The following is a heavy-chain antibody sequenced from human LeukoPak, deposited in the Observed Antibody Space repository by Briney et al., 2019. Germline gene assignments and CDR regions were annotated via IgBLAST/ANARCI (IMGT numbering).Heavy chain of an antibody. D-gene: IGHD6-19*01. CDR3: ARLVAVAGVFDY. CDR1: GGSISSSFYY. J-gene: IGHJ4*02. CDR2: IYYSGST. V-gene: IGHV4-39*02. Sequence: SETLSLTCSVSGGSISSSFYYWGWIRQPPGKGLEWIGSIYYSGSTYYNPSLKSRVTISVDTSKNHFSLKLSSVTAADTAVYYCARLVAVAGVFDYWGQGTLVTVSS.